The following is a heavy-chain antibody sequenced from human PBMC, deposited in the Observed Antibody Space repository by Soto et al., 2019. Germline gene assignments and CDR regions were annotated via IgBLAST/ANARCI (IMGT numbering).Heavy chain of an antibody. CDR3: ATSFWFGTQPEI. CDR1: GGSFSENY. CDR2: ISPSGTT. D-gene: IGHD3-10*01. J-gene: IGHJ1*01. Sequence: QVHLEQWGAGLLKPSKTLSLSCGVSGGSFSENYWTWFRQPPGKGLEWIGEISPSGTTKYVPSLKSRVTISKDTSKNQFSLKVTSVTAADTAVYFCATSFWFGTQPEIWGQGTLVTVSS. V-gene: IGHV4-34*01.